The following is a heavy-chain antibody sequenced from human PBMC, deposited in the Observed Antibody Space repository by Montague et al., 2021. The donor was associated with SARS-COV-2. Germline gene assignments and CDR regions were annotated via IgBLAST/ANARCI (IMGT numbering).Heavy chain of an antibody. V-gene: IGHV3-33*08. Sequence: LRLSCAASGFTFNAYNMHWVRQAPGKGLEWVTVIWFDGTEIRYADSVKGRFAISRDNSKNTLYLQMNSLRAEDTAVYYCARGGQMATTVFDSWGQGTLVTVSS. CDR3: ARGGQMATTVFDS. J-gene: IGHJ4*02. CDR1: GFTFNAYN. CDR2: IWFDGTEI. D-gene: IGHD5-24*01.